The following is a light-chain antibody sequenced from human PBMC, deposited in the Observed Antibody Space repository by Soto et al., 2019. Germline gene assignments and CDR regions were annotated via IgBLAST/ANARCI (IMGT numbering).Light chain of an antibody. V-gene: IGKV1-5*03. CDR1: QTTSSW. J-gene: IGKJ1*01. CDR3: QQHNSYPWT. Sequence: DIQMTQSPSTLSASVGDRVTITCRASQTTSSWLAWYQQKPGKAPKLLNYKASSLKNGVPSRFSGSGSGTEFTLTFSSLQPDDFATYYCQQHNSYPWTFGQGTKV. CDR2: KAS.